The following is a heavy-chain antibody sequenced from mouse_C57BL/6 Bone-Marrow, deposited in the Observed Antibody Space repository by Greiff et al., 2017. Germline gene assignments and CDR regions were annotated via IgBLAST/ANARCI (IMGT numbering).Heavy chain of an antibody. CDR2: IYPGSGST. CDR1: GYTFTSYW. Sequence: QVQLQQPEAELVKPGASVKMSCKASGYTFTSYWITWVKQRPGQGLEWIGDIYPGSGSTNYNEKFKSKATLTVDTSSSTAYMQLSSLTSEDSAVYYCARSGYYGYDGAYWGQGTLVTVSA. D-gene: IGHD2-2*01. J-gene: IGHJ3*01. CDR3: ARSGYYGYDGAY. V-gene: IGHV1-55*01.